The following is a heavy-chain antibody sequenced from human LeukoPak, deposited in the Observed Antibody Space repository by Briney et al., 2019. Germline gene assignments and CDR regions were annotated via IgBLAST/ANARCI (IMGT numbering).Heavy chain of an antibody. V-gene: IGHV4-39*01. D-gene: IGHD2-2*01. J-gene: IGHJ4*02. CDR2: IYYSGST. Sequence: SETLSLTCTVSGGSISSSSYYWGWIRQPPGKGLEWIGSIYYSGSTYYNPSLKSRVTISVDTSKNQFSLKLSSVTAADTAVYYCARRIPPAPLSLWGQGTLVTVSS. CDR3: ARRIPPAPLSL. CDR1: GGSISSSSYY.